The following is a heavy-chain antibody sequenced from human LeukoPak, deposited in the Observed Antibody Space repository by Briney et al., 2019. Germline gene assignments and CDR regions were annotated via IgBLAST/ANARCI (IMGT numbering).Heavy chain of an antibody. CDR2: IYYSGST. CDR1: GGSISSYY. CDR3: ARSGSSGYYYAGYWFDP. Sequence: PSETLSLICTVSGGSISSYYWSWIRQPPGKGLEWIGYIYYSGSTNYNPSLKSRVTISVDTSKNQFSLKLSSVTAADTAVYYCARSGSSGYYYAGYWFDPWGQGTLVTVSS. J-gene: IGHJ5*02. V-gene: IGHV4-59*08. D-gene: IGHD3-22*01.